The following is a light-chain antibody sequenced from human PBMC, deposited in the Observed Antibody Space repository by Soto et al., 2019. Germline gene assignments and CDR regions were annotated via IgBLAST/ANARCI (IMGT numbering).Light chain of an antibody. CDR3: QQYGNSPYT. V-gene: IGKV3-20*01. J-gene: IGKJ2*01. CDR1: QSVSSSY. Sequence: EIVLTQSPGTLSLSPGERATLSCRASQSVSSSYLAWYQQKPGQAPRLLIYGASSRATGIPDRFSGSGSGTDFSLTISRLEAEDFVVYYCQQYGNSPYTFGQGTKLEIK. CDR2: GAS.